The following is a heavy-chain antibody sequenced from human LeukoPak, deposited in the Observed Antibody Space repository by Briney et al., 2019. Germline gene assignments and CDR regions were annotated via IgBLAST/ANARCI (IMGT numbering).Heavy chain of an antibody. D-gene: IGHD3-10*01. Sequence: PGGSLRLSCAASGFTFSSYSMNWVRQAPGKGLEWISYITSDSDTIYIADSVRGRCTISRDNAKRSLYLQIDSLRVEDSALYYCARGGFGESPLDYWGQGTLVTVSP. CDR3: ARGGFGESPLDY. CDR2: ITSDSDTI. J-gene: IGHJ4*02. V-gene: IGHV3-48*01. CDR1: GFTFSSYS.